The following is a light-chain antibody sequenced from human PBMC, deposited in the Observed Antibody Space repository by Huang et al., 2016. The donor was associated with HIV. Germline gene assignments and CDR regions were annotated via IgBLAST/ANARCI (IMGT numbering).Light chain of an antibody. CDR1: QDIDSY. CDR3: QQVKAYPLT. CDR2: AAS. V-gene: IGKV1-9*01. Sequence: IQLTQSPSSLSASVGDRVTITGRASQDIDSYLAWYQLQPGKAPKLLIYAASSLQSRVPLRFSGSGSGTDFILTISSLQPEDSATYYCQQVKAYPLTFGGGTRVEF. J-gene: IGKJ4*01.